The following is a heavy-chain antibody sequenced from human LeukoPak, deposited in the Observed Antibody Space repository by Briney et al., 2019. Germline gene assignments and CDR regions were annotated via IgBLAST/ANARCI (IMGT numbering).Heavy chain of an antibody. J-gene: IGHJ4*02. CDR1: GFTFSSYA. CDR3: AKDLGTSGWYCDY. CDR2: ISDRST. V-gene: IGHV3-23*05. Sequence: GESLRLFCAASGFTFSSYAMSWVRQAPGKGLEWVSAISDRSTYYADSVKGRFTISRDNSKNTLHLQMDSLRVEDTAVYDCAKDLGTSGWYCDYWGQGTLVTVSS. D-gene: IGHD6-19*01.